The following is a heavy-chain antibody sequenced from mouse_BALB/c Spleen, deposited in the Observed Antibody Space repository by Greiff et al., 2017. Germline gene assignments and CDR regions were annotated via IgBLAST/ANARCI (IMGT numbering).Heavy chain of an antibody. CDR3: TRGKDGDYYFDD. J-gene: IGHJ2*01. D-gene: IGHD2-13*01. Sequence: EVKLVESGGGLVQPGGSMKLSCAASGFTFSDAWMDWVRQSPEKGLEWVAEIRSKANNHATYYAESGKGRFTIAGDDSRSSVYLQMNSLRAEDTGIYCCTRGKDGDYYFDDWGQGTTLTVSS. CDR1: GFTFSDAW. CDR2: IRSKANNHAT. V-gene: IGHV6-6*01.